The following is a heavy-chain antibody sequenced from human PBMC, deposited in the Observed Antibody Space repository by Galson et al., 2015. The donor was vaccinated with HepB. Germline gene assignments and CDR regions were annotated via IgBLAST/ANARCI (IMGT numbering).Heavy chain of an antibody. CDR1: GYTFTGYY. D-gene: IGHD6-19*01. Sequence: SVKVSCKASGYTFTGYYMHWVRQAPGQGLEWMGRINPNSGGTNYAQKFQGRVTMTRDTSISTAYMELSRLRSDDTAVYYCASGIAVAGRGAFDIWGQGTMVTVSS. CDR2: INPNSGGT. J-gene: IGHJ3*02. CDR3: ASGIAVAGRGAFDI. V-gene: IGHV1-2*06.